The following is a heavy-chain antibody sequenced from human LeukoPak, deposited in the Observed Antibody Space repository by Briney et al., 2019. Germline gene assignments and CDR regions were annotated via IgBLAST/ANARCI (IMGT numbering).Heavy chain of an antibody. CDR1: GFTFTSYA. Sequence: GGSLRLSCAASGFTFTSYAMSWVGQAPGKGLEWVSVISGNRGNIYYADSVKGRFTISRDNSKNTLYLQMNSLRAEDTAVYYCAKDGPDFWSGYSQYWGQGTLVTVSS. V-gene: IGHV3-23*01. CDR3: AKDGPDFWSGYSQY. D-gene: IGHD3-3*01. CDR2: ISGNRGNI. J-gene: IGHJ4*02.